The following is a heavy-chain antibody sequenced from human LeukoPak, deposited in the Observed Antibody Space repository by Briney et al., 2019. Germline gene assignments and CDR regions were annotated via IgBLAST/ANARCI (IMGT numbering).Heavy chain of an antibody. Sequence: PGGSLRLSCAASGFTFSGSAMHWVRQASGKGLKWVGRIRSKANSYATAYAASVKGRFTISRDDSKNTAYLQMNSLKTEDTAVYYCTRHAVTTVRYYYYYYMDVWGKGTTVTVSS. CDR2: IRSKANSYAT. V-gene: IGHV3-73*01. J-gene: IGHJ6*03. CDR1: GFTFSGSA. CDR3: TRHAVTTVRYYYYYYMDV. D-gene: IGHD4-11*01.